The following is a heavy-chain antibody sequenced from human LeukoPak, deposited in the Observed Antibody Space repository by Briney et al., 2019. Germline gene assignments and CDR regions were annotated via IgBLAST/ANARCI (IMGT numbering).Heavy chain of an antibody. Sequence: GASVKVSCKGSGYTFTSYYKHWVRQAPGQGLEWMGIINPSGGSTSYAQKFQGRVTITRDTSTSTVYMELSSLRSEDTAVYFCARGYCSGNSCYYFDYWGQGTLVTVSS. V-gene: IGHV1-46*01. D-gene: IGHD2-15*01. CDR3: ARGYCSGNSCYYFDY. CDR2: INPSGGST. CDR1: GYTFTSYY. J-gene: IGHJ4*02.